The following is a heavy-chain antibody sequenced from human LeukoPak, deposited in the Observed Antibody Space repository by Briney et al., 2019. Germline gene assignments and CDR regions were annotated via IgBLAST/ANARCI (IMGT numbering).Heavy chain of an antibody. CDR2: IIPIFGTA. Sequence: ASVKVSCKASGGTFSSYAISWVRPAPGQGLEWMGGIIPIFGTANYAQKFQGRVTITADESTSTAYMELSSLRSEDTAVYYCAREYGDPGTFDYWGQGTLVTVSS. D-gene: IGHD4-17*01. V-gene: IGHV1-69*01. J-gene: IGHJ4*02. CDR3: AREYGDPGTFDY. CDR1: GGTFSSYA.